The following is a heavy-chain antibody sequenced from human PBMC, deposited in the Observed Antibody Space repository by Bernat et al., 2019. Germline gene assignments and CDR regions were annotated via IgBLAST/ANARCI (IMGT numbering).Heavy chain of an antibody. D-gene: IGHD2-2*01. CDR2: ISSDGENT. J-gene: IGHJ4*02. CDR3: APVSAPYFDY. CDR1: GCTFSDSG. V-gene: IGHV3-23*01. Sequence: DVQLMESGGDLVQPGGSLRLSCAASGCTFSDSGMSWVRLPPGKGLEWVSTISSDGENTHYAVSVQGRFTISRDNSQRTLYLQMDSLTAEVAAIYYCAPVSAPYFDYWGQGALVTVSS.